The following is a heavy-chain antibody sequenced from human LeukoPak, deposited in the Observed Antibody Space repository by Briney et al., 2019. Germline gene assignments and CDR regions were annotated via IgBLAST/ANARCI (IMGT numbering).Heavy chain of an antibody. CDR3: ARLGYDSSGYYYYYFDY. CDR1: GGSISNSY. J-gene: IGHJ4*02. D-gene: IGHD3-22*01. Sequence: SETLSLTCTVSGGSISNSYWTWIRQPPGKGLEWIGHIYYSGSTNYNPSLKSRVTISVDTSKNQFSLKLSSVTAADTAVYYCARLGYDSSGYYYYYFDYWGQGTLVTVSS. V-gene: IGHV4-59*01. CDR2: IYYSGST.